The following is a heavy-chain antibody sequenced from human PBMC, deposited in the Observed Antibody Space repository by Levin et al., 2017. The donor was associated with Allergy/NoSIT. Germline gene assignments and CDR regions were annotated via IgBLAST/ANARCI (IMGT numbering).Heavy chain of an antibody. D-gene: IGHD2-8*02. CDR2: ITTDGRNT. CDR1: GFTFSKYW. V-gene: IGHV3-74*01. Sequence: GGSLRLSCAASGFTFSKYWMHWVRQAPGKGLLWVSHITTDGRNTNYADSVKGRFTISRDNAKNMLYLQMSSLRAEDTAVYYCVRSGCTATSCLDYWGQGSLVTVSS. CDR3: VRSGCTATSCLDY. J-gene: IGHJ4*02.